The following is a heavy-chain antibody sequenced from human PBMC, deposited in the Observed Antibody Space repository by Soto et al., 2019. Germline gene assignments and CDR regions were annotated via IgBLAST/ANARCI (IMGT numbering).Heavy chain of an antibody. CDR3: CSPTLGGFAI. CDR2: IYYCGST. V-gene: IGHV4-39*01. Sequence: QLQLQESGPGLVKPSETLSLTCTVSGGSISSSNYYWGWIRQPPGKGLEWIGSIYYCGSTAYNSSLKSRVAMSVDTSKNQLSLRLSSVTAADTAVYYCCSPTLGGFAIWGEGTMVTVSS. J-gene: IGHJ3*02. D-gene: IGHD2-15*01. CDR1: GGSISSSNYY.